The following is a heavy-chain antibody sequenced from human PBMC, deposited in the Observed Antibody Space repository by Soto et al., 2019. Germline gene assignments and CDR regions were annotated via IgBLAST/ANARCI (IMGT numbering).Heavy chain of an antibody. Sequence: SETLSLTCAVYGGSFSGYYWNWIRQPPGKGLEWIGEINHSGSTNYNPSLMSRVTMSVDTSKNQFSLKLSSVTAADTAVYYCARADPEIPMISVPGFDYWGQGTLVTVSS. CDR3: ARADPEIPMISVPGFDY. CDR2: INHSGST. V-gene: IGHV4-34*01. D-gene: IGHD3-22*01. J-gene: IGHJ4*02. CDR1: GGSFSGYY.